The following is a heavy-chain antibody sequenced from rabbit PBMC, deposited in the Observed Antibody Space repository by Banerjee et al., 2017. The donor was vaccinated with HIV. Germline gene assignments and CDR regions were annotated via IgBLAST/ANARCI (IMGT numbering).Heavy chain of an antibody. CDR3: VRDGSSQNL. CDR2: IYTAVSGTT. V-gene: IGHV1S45*01. CDR1: GFSFSSSYY. D-gene: IGHD8-1*01. J-gene: IGHJ4*01. Sequence: QEQLVESGGGLVQPEGSLTLTCTASGFSFSSSYYMCWVRQAPGKGLEWIACIYTAVSGTTYYANWAKGRFTISSHNAQNTLYLQLNSLTAADTATYFCVRDGSSQNLWGPGTLVTVS.